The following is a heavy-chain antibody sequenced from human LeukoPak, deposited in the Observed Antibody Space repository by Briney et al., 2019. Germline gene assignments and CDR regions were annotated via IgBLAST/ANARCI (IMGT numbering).Heavy chain of an antibody. V-gene: IGHV3-23*01. D-gene: IGHD6-13*01. J-gene: IGHJ1*01. CDR1: GFTFTTYA. CDR3: AKAIAAAGTTPTFQH. Sequence: GGSLRLSCAASGFTFTTYAMGWVRQAPGKGLEWVSAISGSGGSTYYADSVKGRFTISRDNSKNTLYLQMNSLRAEDTAVYYCAKAIAAAGTTPTFQHWGQGTLVTVSS. CDR2: ISGSGGST.